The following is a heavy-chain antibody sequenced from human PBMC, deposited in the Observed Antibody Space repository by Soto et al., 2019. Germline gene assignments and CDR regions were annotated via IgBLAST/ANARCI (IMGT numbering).Heavy chain of an antibody. V-gene: IGHV4-39*01. CDR1: GGSISSSSYY. CDR2: IYYSGST. D-gene: IGHD6-19*01. J-gene: IGHJ4*02. CDR3: ATSGWRGPYYFDY. Sequence: SETLSLTCTVSGGSISSSSYYWGWIRQPPGKGLEWIGSIYYSGSTYCNPSLKSRVTISVDTSKNQFSLKLSSVTAADTAVYYCATSGWRGPYYFDYWGQGTLVTVSS.